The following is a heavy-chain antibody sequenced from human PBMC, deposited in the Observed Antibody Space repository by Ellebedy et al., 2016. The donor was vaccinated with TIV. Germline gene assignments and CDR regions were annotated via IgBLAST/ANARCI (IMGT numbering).Heavy chain of an antibody. Sequence: ASVKVSCXVYGYILTEVSVHWVRQAPGKGLEWMGGSDPEDDETIYAQKFQGRVTMTEDTSTDTAYMELSSLRSEDTAVYYCAIRKRSYDFWNGYYPYFDYWGQGTLVAVSS. CDR3: AIRKRSYDFWNGYYPYFDY. V-gene: IGHV1-24*01. CDR2: SDPEDDET. CDR1: GYILTEVS. D-gene: IGHD3-3*01. J-gene: IGHJ4*01.